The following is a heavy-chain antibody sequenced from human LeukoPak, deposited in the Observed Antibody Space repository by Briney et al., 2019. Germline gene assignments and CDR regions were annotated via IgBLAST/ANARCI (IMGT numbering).Heavy chain of an antibody. Sequence: GGSLRLSCAASGFTFSSYGMHWVRQAPGKGLEWVSGISGSGSSTYYADSVKGRFAIFRDNSKNTLYPQMNSLRAEDTAVYYCAKRHLWFGELLYPFDYWGQGTLVTVSS. CDR2: ISGSGSST. CDR1: GFTFSSYG. CDR3: AKRHLWFGELLYPFDY. J-gene: IGHJ4*02. V-gene: IGHV3-23*01. D-gene: IGHD3-10*01.